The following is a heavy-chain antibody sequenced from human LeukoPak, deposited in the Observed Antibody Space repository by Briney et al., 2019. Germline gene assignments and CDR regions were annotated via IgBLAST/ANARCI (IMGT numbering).Heavy chain of an antibody. CDR2: IYYSGST. J-gene: IGHJ3*02. D-gene: IGHD3-3*01. V-gene: IGHV4-59*01. Sequence: SETLSLTCAVYGGSFSSYYWSWIRQPPGKGLEWIGYIYYSGSTNYNPSLKSRVTISVDTSKNQFSLKLSSVTAADTAVYYCARDSPFTIFGVVAGFDIWGQGTMVTVSS. CDR3: ARDSPFTIFGVVAGFDI. CDR1: GGSFSSYY.